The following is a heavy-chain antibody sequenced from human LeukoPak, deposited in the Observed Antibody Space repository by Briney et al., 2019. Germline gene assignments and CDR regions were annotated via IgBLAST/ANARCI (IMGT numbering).Heavy chain of an antibody. CDR1: GGSISSSSYY. CDR3: ARDLGGEDY. V-gene: IGHV4-39*07. D-gene: IGHD3-16*01. Sequence: SETLSLTCTVSGGSISSSSYYWGWIRQPPGKGLEWIGSIYYSGSTYYNPSLKSRVTISVDTSKNQFSLKLSSVTAADTAVYYCARDLGGEDYWGQGTLVTVSS. J-gene: IGHJ4*02. CDR2: IYYSGST.